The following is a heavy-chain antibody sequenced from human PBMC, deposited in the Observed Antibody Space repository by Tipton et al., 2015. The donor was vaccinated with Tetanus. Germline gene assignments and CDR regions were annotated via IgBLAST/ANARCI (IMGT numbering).Heavy chain of an antibody. V-gene: IGHV4-31*03. J-gene: IGHJ4*02. CDR2: FHHSGST. CDR1: GGSISSGDYF. D-gene: IGHD5-18*01. Sequence: TLSLTCSVSGGSISSGDYFWSWIRQLPGKGLECLGNFHHSGSTYYDPSLKSRVTISTDTSKNQFSLRLSSVTAADTAVYYCARASVDTAFLQVDYWGQGTLVTVSS. CDR3: ARASVDTAFLQVDY.